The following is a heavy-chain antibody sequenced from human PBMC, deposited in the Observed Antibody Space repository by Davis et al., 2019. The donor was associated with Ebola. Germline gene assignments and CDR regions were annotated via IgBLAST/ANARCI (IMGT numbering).Heavy chain of an antibody. J-gene: IGHJ6*04. Sequence: GGSLRLSCTDSVITFSSYAMTWVRQAPGKGLEWVSAINGSGGNTYYADSVKGRFTISRDNSKKTMYLQMNSLRGEDTAVYYCARSGLSFGVVKYHYGMDAWGKGTTVTVSS. CDR1: VITFSSYA. D-gene: IGHD3-3*01. CDR3: ARSGLSFGVVKYHYGMDA. V-gene: IGHV3-23*01. CDR2: INGSGGNT.